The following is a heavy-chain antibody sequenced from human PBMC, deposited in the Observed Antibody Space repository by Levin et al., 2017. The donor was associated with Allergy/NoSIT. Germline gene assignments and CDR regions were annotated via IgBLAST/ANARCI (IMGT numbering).Heavy chain of an antibody. CDR2: IKQDGSEK. CDR1: GFTFSSYW. V-gene: IGHV3-7*01. CDR3: ARPSYGDYQWLTDAFDI. J-gene: IGHJ3*02. D-gene: IGHD4-17*01. Sequence: PGGSLRLSCAASGFTFSSYWMSWVRQAPGKGLEWVANIKQDGSEKYYVDSVKGRFTISRDNAKNSLYLQMNSLRAEDTAVYYCARPSYGDYQWLTDAFDIWGQGTMVTVSS.